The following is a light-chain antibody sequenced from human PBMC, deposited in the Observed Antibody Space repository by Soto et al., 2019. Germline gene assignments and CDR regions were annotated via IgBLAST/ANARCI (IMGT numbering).Light chain of an antibody. V-gene: IGKV1-5*03. CDR2: RAS. CDR1: QNIDMY. Sequence: DIQMTQSPSTLSASAGDRVTITCRASQNIDMYLAWYQQKPGQAPSLLIYRASSLQSGVPSRFSGSGSGTEFTLTISSLQPDDSATYYCQQSITYLWTFGQGTKVDIK. CDR3: QQSITYLWT. J-gene: IGKJ1*01.